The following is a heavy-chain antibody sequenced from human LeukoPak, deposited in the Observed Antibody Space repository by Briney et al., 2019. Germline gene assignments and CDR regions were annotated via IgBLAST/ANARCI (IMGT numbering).Heavy chain of an antibody. CDR1: GFTFSTYN. V-gene: IGHV3-21*01. CDR3: ARGIRMTVTNDEYYFDY. J-gene: IGHJ4*02. Sequence: GGSLRLSCAASGFTFSTYNMNWVRQAPGKGLEWVSSISSSSYYIYYADSVKGRFTISRDNAKNSLYLQMNSLRAEDTAVYYCARGIRMTVTNDEYYFDYWGQGTLVTVSS. D-gene: IGHD4-17*01. CDR2: ISSSSYYI.